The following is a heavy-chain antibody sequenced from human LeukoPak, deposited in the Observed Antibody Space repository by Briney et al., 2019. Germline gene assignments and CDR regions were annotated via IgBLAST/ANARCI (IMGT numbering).Heavy chain of an antibody. D-gene: IGHD2-2*01. V-gene: IGHV1-2*02. J-gene: IGHJ4*02. Sequence: ASVKVSCKASGYTFTGYYMHWVRQAPGQGLEWMGWTNPNSGGTNYAQKFQGRVTMTRDTSISTAYMELSRLRSDDTAVYYCARAIVVVPQVGFDYWGQGTLVTVSS. CDR3: ARAIVVVPQVGFDY. CDR1: GYTFTGYY. CDR2: TNPNSGGT.